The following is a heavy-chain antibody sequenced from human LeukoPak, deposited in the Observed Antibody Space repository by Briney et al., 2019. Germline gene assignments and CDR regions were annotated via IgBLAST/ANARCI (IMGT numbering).Heavy chain of an antibody. CDR3: AKGTTVTNTGDY. J-gene: IGHJ4*02. D-gene: IGHD4-17*01. CDR1: GFTFSNYA. Sequence: GESLKISCAASGFTFSNYAMSWVRQAPGKGLEWVSGISGSGGRTYSADSVKGRFTISRDNSKNTLYLQMHSLRAEDTAVYYCAKGTTVTNTGDYWGQGTLVTVSS. V-gene: IGHV3-23*01. CDR2: ISGSGGRT.